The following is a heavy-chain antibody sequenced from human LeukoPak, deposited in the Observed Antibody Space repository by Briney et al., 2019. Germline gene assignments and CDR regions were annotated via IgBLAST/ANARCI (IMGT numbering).Heavy chain of an antibody. Sequence: ASVTVSCKASGYTFAGYYIHWVRQAPGQGLEWMGWINPNSGGTNYAQKFQGRVTMTRDTSINTAYMELSRLRSDDTAVYYCARRGGGVVAATWRAFDIWGQGTMVTVSS. CDR2: INPNSGGT. CDR1: GYTFAGYY. CDR3: ARRGGGVVAATWRAFDI. V-gene: IGHV1-2*02. J-gene: IGHJ3*02. D-gene: IGHD2-15*01.